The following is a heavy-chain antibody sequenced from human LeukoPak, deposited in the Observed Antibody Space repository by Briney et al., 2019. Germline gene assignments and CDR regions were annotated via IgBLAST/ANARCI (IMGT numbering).Heavy chain of an antibody. CDR1: GFTFSCYA. CDR2: ISGSSVTT. CDR3: VISSGYYFPFDY. J-gene: IGHJ4*02. V-gene: IGHV3-23*01. D-gene: IGHD3-22*01. Sequence: GGSLRLSCEGSGFTFSCYAMSWVRQAPGKGLEWVSAISGSSVTTYYADSVKGRFTISRDNSKNTLYLQMNSLRAGDTALYYCVISSGYYFPFDYWGQGTLVTVSS.